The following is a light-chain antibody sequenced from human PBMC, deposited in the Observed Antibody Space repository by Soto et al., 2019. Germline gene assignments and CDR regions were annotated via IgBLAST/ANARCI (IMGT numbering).Light chain of an antibody. CDR1: SGDVGRDEL. Sequence: QSVLTQPASVSGSPGQSITISCTGTSGDVGRDELVSWYQQHPGKAPKLIIYEVTRRPSGVSNRFSGSKSGKTASLTISGLQDEYEADYYCCSYAARRPFPYVFGTGTPVXVL. CDR2: EVT. J-gene: IGLJ1*01. V-gene: IGLV2-23*02. CDR3: CSYAARRPFPYV.